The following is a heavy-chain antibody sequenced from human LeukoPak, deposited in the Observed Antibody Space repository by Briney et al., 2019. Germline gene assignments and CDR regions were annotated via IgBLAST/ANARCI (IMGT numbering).Heavy chain of an antibody. CDR3: ARDAAAAGPFDY. J-gene: IGHJ4*02. CDR1: GYTFIDYG. D-gene: IGHD6-13*01. V-gene: IGHV1-18*01. Sequence: ASVKVSCKASGYTFIDYGVSWVRQAPGQGLEWMGWISTYNGHTYYAQKLQGRVTMTTDTSTSTVYMELRSLRSDDTAVYYCARDAAAAGPFDYWGQGTLVTVSS. CDR2: ISTYNGHT.